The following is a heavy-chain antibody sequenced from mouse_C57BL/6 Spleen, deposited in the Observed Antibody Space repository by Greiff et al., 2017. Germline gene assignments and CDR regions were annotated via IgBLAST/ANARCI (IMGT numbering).Heavy chain of an antibody. CDR1: GFTFSSYA. Sequence: EVQRVESGEGLVKPGGSLKLSCAASGFTFSSYAMSWVRQTPEKRLEWVAYISSGGDYIYYADTVKGRFTISRDNARNTLYLQMSSLKSEDTAMYYCTRGGANWDVGGFFAYWGQGTLVTVSA. V-gene: IGHV5-9-1*02. CDR2: ISSGGDYI. CDR3: TRGGANWDVGGFFAY. D-gene: IGHD4-1*01. J-gene: IGHJ3*01.